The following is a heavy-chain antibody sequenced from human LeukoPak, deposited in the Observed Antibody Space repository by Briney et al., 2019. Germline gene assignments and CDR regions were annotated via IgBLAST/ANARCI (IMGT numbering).Heavy chain of an antibody. CDR1: GFTFSSYA. CDR3: ARGRYCSSTSCYRTFYYYYMDV. CDR2: ISYDGSNK. V-gene: IGHV3-30*01. J-gene: IGHJ6*03. Sequence: GGSLRLSCAASGFTFSSYAMHWVRQAPGKGLEWVAVISYDGSNKYYADSVEGRFTISRDNSKNTLYLQMNSLRAEDTAVYYCARGRYCSSTSCYRTFYYYYMDVWGKGTTVTVSS. D-gene: IGHD2-2*01.